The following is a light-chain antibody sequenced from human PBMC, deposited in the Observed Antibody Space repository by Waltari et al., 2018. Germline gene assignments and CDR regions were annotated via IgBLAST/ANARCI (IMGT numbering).Light chain of an antibody. Sequence: SVFTQPPSVSAAPGQRVTIPCSGGSPTIGNTYVSWYRQFPGTAPKLLIYENTERPSGIPGRFSGSKSGTSATLDITGLQAGDEADYYCGTWDSSLSGAVFGGGTHLTVL. V-gene: IGLV1-51*02. CDR1: SPTIGNTY. CDR3: GTWDSSLSGAV. CDR2: ENT. J-gene: IGLJ7*01.